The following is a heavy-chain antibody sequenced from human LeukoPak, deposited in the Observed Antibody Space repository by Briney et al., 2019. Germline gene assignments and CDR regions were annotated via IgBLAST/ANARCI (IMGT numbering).Heavy chain of an antibody. V-gene: IGHV4-59*01. J-gene: IGHJ6*03. Sequence: SETLSPTCTVSGGSISNYYWSWLRQPPGKGLEWIGYIYYSGSTNYNPSLKSRVTISVDTSKNQFSLKLSSVTAADTAVYYCARGSYGYSCYMDVWGKGTTVTVSS. D-gene: IGHD5-18*01. CDR3: ARGSYGYSCYMDV. CDR2: IYYSGST. CDR1: GGSISNYY.